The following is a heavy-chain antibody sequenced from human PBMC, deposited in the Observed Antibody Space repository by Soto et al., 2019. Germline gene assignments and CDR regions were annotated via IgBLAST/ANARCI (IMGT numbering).Heavy chain of an antibody. J-gene: IGHJ5*02. CDR3: ARVVPGAEAWFGP. Sequence: SSGKVSCKTSCYTFSNYGITWVRQAPGQPLEWLGWISLYSDGTNYAQKFQGRVSMTTDTSTTTAYRELRSLRSDDTAVYYCARVVPGAEAWFGPWGQGTLVSVSS. CDR1: CYTFSNYG. V-gene: IGHV1-18*01. D-gene: IGHD2-2*01. CDR2: ISLYSDGT.